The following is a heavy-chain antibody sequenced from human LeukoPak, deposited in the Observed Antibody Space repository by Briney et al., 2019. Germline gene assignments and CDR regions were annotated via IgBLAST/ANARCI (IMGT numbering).Heavy chain of an antibody. V-gene: IGHV3-74*01. Sequence: PGGSLRLSCAASGFTFSSDWMHWVRQAPGQGLVWVSRINPAGSSTNYADSVKGRFTISRDNAMNTLYLHLNSLRAEDTAVSYCARGVRGSYGTDLWGQGTLVTVSS. CDR3: ARGVRGSYGTDL. D-gene: IGHD1-26*01. J-gene: IGHJ5*02. CDR1: GFTFSSDW. CDR2: INPAGSST.